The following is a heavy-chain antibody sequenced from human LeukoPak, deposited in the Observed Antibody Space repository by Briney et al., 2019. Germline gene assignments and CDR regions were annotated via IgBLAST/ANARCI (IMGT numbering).Heavy chain of an antibody. Sequence: GGSLRLSCEASGFTFTTYSMTWVRQAPGKGLEWVSSISGGGDNTYYADSVKGRSTISRDNSKNTLYLQINSLRAEDTAIYYCARSGYTSGTGKFDNWGQGTLLTVSS. CDR1: GFTFTTYS. V-gene: IGHV3-23*01. J-gene: IGHJ4*02. CDR2: ISGGGDNT. D-gene: IGHD6-19*01. CDR3: ARSGYTSGTGKFDN.